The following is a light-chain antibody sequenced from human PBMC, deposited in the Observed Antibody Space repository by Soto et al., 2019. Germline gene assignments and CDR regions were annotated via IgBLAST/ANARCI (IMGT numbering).Light chain of an antibody. CDR1: SSNIGNNN. CDR3: AAWDDGLVAVV. V-gene: IGLV1-47*02. Sequence: QSVLTQPPSASATPGQRVTISCSGSSSNIGNNNAYWYQHVPGTAPKLFIHHNTLRPSWVPDRFSASKFGTSASLAISGLQSDDESDYYCAAWDDGLVAVVFGGGTQLTVL. J-gene: IGLJ2*01. CDR2: HNT.